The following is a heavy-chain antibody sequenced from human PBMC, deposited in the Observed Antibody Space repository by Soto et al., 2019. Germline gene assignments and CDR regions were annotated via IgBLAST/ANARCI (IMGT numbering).Heavy chain of an antibody. CDR3: SREGSPAGGGLDI. Sequence: SETLSLTCTVSGGSISSYYWSWIRQPPGKGLEWIGYIYYSGSTNYNPSLKSRVTISVDTSKNQFSLKLSSVTAADTAVYYCSREGSPAGGGLDIWGQGTMVTVS. J-gene: IGHJ3*02. CDR2: IYYSGST. CDR1: GGSISSYY. D-gene: IGHD6-25*01. V-gene: IGHV4-59*01.